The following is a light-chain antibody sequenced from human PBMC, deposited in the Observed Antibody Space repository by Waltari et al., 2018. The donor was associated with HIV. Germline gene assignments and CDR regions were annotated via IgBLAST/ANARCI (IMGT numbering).Light chain of an antibody. V-gene: IGKV1-8*01. Sequence: AIRMTQSPSSFSASTGDRVTITCRASQGISSYLAWYQQKPGKAPKLLIYGASTLQSGVPSRFSGSGSGTDFTLTISCLQSEDFATYYCQQYYNYPRTFCQGTKLEIK. CDR2: GAS. J-gene: IGKJ2*01. CDR3: QQYYNYPRT. CDR1: QGISSY.